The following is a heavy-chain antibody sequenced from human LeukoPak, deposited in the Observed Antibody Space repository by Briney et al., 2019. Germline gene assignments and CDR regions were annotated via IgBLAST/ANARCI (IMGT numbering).Heavy chain of an antibody. CDR2: ISSSSSTI. Sequence: PGGSLRLSCAASGFTFSSYSMNWVRQAPGKGLEWVSYISSSSSTIYYADSVKGRFTISRDNAKNSLYLQMNSLRAEDTALYYCAKARGHSSGWYYFDYWGQGTLVTVSS. D-gene: IGHD6-19*01. CDR1: GFTFSSYS. CDR3: AKARGHSSGWYYFDY. J-gene: IGHJ4*02. V-gene: IGHV3-48*04.